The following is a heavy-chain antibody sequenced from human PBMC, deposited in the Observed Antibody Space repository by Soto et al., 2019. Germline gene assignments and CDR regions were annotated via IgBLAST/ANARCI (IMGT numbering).Heavy chain of an antibody. Sequence: EVQLVESGGGLVQPGGSLRLSCAASGFTFSSYSMNWVRQAPGKGLEWVSYISSSSSTIYYADSVKGRFTISRDNAKNSLKLKMNSLRDEDTAVYYCARDTSSSSAGGYYYYYYGMDVWGQGTTVTVSS. CDR2: ISSSSSTI. D-gene: IGHD6-6*01. J-gene: IGHJ6*02. CDR3: ARDTSSSSAGGYYYYYYGMDV. CDR1: GFTFSSYS. V-gene: IGHV3-48*02.